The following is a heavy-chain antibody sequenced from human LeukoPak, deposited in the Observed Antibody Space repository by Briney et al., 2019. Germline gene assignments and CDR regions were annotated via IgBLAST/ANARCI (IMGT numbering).Heavy chain of an antibody. CDR1: GGSIGSYY. CDR3: ARHGASGSYLYYFDY. J-gene: IGHJ4*02. Sequence: KPSETLSLTYTVSGGSIGSYYWSWIRQTPGKGLEWIRYIYYSGSTNYNPSLKSRVTISVDTSKNQFSLKLSSVTAADTAVYFCARHGASGSYLYYFDYWGQGTLVTVSS. D-gene: IGHD1-26*01. CDR2: IYYSGST. V-gene: IGHV4-59*08.